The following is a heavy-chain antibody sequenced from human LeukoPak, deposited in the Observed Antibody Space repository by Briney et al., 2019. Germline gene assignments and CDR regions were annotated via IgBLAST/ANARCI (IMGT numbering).Heavy chain of an antibody. CDR2: ISYEGRVS. V-gene: IGHV3-30*18. Sequence: QAGGSLRLSCLGSGFTFSNYGTQWVRQAPGKGLEWLTVISYEGRVSHYADSVKGRFPVSRDNSENTLFLQMNSLRAEDTAMYFCAKEGNAQASHYLDSWGQGTLVTVSS. CDR3: AKEGNAQASHYLDS. D-gene: IGHD3-10*01. J-gene: IGHJ4*02. CDR1: GFTFSNYG.